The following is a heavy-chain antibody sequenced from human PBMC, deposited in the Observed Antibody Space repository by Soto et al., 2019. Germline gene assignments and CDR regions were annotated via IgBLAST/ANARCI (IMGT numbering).Heavy chain of an antibody. CDR2: ISSDGATK. J-gene: IGHJ5*02. Sequence: LRLSCTASGFAFRSHAMQWVRQAPGKGLEWVAFISSDGATKYVADSLKGRFTISRDNFESTMSLQMNNLRPEDTALYYCARSSVNIAAAGSLDLWGPGTLVTVSS. CDR1: GFAFRSHA. D-gene: IGHD6-13*01. CDR3: ARSSVNIAAAGSLDL. V-gene: IGHV3-30*14.